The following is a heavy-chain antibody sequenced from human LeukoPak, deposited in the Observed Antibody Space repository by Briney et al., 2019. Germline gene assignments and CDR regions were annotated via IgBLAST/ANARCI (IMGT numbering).Heavy chain of an antibody. CDR3: ATYSDILARLGMDV. CDR2: IYHSGST. D-gene: IGHD2-15*01. CDR1: GYSISSGYY. V-gene: IGHV4-38-2*02. Sequence: SETLSLTCTVSGYSISSGYYWGWIRQPPGKGLEWIGSIYHSGSTYYNPSLKSRVTISVDTSKNQFSLKLSSVTAADTAVYYCATYSDILARLGMDVWGQGTTVTVSS. J-gene: IGHJ6*02.